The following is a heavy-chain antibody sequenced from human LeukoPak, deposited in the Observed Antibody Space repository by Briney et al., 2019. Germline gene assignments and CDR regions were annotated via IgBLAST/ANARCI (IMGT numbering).Heavy chain of an antibody. Sequence: GASVKVSCKASGYTFTGYYMHWVRQAPGQGLEWIGWINPNSGGTNYAQKFQGRVTMTRDTSISTAYMELSRLRSDDTAVYYCARGRPHRIAAADGALDIWGQGTMVTVSS. CDR1: GYTFTGYY. CDR2: INPNSGGT. D-gene: IGHD6-13*01. CDR3: ARGRPHRIAAADGALDI. V-gene: IGHV1-2*02. J-gene: IGHJ3*02.